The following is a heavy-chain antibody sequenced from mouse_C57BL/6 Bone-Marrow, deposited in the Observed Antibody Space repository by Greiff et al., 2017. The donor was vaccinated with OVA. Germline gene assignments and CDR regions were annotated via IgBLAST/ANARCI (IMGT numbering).Heavy chain of an antibody. CDR2: ISSGGSYT. J-gene: IGHJ3*01. CDR1: GFTFSSYG. D-gene: IGHD1-1*01. V-gene: IGHV5-6*01. CDR3: ASLLITTVVPFAY. Sequence: EVKLVESGGDLVKPGGSLKLSCAASGFTFSSYGMSWVRQTPDKRLEWVATISSGGSYTYYPDSVKGRFTISRDNAKNTLYLQMSSLKSEDTAMYYCASLLITTVVPFAYWGQGTLVTVSA.